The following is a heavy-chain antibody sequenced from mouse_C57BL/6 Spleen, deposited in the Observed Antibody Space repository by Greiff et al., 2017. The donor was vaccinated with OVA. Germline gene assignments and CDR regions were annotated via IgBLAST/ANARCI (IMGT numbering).Heavy chain of an antibody. CDR3: ARTAVSYWYFDV. V-gene: IGHV5-17*01. CDR1: GFTFSDYG. Sequence: EVQGVESGGGLVKPGGSLKLSCAASGFTFSDYGMHWVRQAPEKGLEWVAYISSGSSTIYYADTVKGRFTISRDNAKNTLFLQMTRLGSEDTAMYYCARTAVSYWYFDVWGTGTTVTVSS. D-gene: IGHD1-2*01. CDR2: ISSGSSTI. J-gene: IGHJ1*03.